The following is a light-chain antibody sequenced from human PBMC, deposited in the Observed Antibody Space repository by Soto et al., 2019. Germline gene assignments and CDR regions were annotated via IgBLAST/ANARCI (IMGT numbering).Light chain of an antibody. CDR3: QQYASPPIT. CDR1: QSVSNNF. Sequence: ENVLTQSPGTLSLSPGERATLSCRASQSVSNNFLAWYQQEPDQAPRLLIYGASSRATGIPDRFSGSGSGTDFTLTISRLEPEDFAVYYCQQYASPPITFGQGTRLEIK. CDR2: GAS. V-gene: IGKV3-20*01. J-gene: IGKJ5*01.